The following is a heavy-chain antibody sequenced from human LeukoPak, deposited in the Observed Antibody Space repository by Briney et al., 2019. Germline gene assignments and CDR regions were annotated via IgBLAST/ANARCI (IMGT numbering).Heavy chain of an antibody. CDR3: ARDKTYNWNQRWDAFDI. V-gene: IGHV4-39*07. D-gene: IGHD1-1*01. Sequence: SETLSLTCTVSGGSISSSSYYWGWIRQPPGKGLEWIGSIYYSGSTYYNPSLKSRVTISVDTSKNQFSLKLSSVTAADTAVYYCARDKTYNWNQRWDAFDIWGQGTMVTVSS. J-gene: IGHJ3*02. CDR1: GGSISSSSYY. CDR2: IYYSGST.